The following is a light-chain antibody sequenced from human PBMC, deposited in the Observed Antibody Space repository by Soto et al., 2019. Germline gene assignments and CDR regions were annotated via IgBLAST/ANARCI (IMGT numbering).Light chain of an antibody. CDR1: SSDVGGYNY. J-gene: IGLJ1*01. Sequence: QSALTPPPSAHGSPVQSVAISCNGTSSDVGGYNYVYWYKQHPGNAPKLMLHEVNKPPSGVPDRFSGSESGNTASLSVSGLQAEDEADYYCSSYAGSRNVFGTGTKLTVL. CDR2: EVN. V-gene: IGLV2-8*01. CDR3: SSYAGSRNV.